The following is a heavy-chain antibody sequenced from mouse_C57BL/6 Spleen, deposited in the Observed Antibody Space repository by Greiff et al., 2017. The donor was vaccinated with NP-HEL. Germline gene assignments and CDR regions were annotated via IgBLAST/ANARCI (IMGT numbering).Heavy chain of an antibody. CDR2: LNPSSGYT. V-gene: IGHV1-4*01. D-gene: IGHD1-1*02. CDR1: GYTFTSYT. Sequence: QVQLKQSGAELARPGASVKMSCKASGYTFTSYTMHWVKQRPGQGLEWIGYLNPSSGYTKYNQKFKDKATLTADKSSSTAYMQLSSLTSEDSAVYYCARGGGNLFYAMDDWGKGTSVTVSS. CDR3: ARGGGNLFYAMDD. J-gene: IGHJ4*01.